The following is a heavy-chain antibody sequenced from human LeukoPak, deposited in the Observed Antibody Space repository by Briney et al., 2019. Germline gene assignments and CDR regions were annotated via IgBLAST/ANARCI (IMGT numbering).Heavy chain of an antibody. CDR3: AGHYYVSSGYHDAFDI. D-gene: IGHD3-22*01. J-gene: IGHJ3*02. Sequence: SETLSLTCAVYGGSFSGYYWSWIRQPPGKGLEWIGEINHSGSTNYNPSLKSRVTISVDTSKNQFSLKLSSVTAADTAVYYCAGHYYVSSGYHDAFDIWGQGTMVTVSS. CDR2: INHSGST. CDR1: GGSFSGYY. V-gene: IGHV4-34*01.